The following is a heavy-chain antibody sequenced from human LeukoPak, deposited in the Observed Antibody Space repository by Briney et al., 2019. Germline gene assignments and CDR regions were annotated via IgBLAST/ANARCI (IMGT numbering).Heavy chain of an antibody. V-gene: IGHV3-21*01. CDR2: ISSSSSYI. CDR3: ARDYAWANSWGIAAAGYAGDWFDP. CDR1: GFTFSSYS. D-gene: IGHD6-13*01. J-gene: IGHJ5*02. Sequence: GGSLRLSCAASGFTFSSYSMNWVRQAPGKGLEWVSSISSSSSYIYYADSVKGRFTISRDNAKNSLYLLMNSLRAEDTAVYYCARDYAWANSWGIAAAGYAGDWFDPWGQGTLVTVSS.